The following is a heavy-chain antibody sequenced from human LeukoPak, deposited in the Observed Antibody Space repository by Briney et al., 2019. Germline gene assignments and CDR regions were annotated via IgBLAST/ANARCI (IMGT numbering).Heavy chain of an antibody. V-gene: IGHV3-30-3*01. J-gene: IGHJ4*02. Sequence: GGSLRLSCAAPGFTFSSYAMHWVRQAPGKGLEGVAVISYDGSNKYYADSVKGRFTISRDNSKNTLYLQMNSLRAEDTAVYYCARAGLGATLDYWGQGTLVTVSS. CDR3: ARAGLGATLDY. CDR2: ISYDGSNK. CDR1: GFTFSSYA. D-gene: IGHD1-26*01.